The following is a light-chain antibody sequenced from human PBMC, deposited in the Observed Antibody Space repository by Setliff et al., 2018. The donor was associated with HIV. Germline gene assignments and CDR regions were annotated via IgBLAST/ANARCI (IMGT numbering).Light chain of an antibody. J-gene: IGLJ1*01. CDR1: TNDVGGYNY. CDR3: CSYKLGSTRV. CDR2: DVG. V-gene: IGLV2-14*03. Sequence: QSALTQPASVSGSPGQSITISCTGTTNDVGGYNYVSWYQLRPGKAPKILIYDVGNRPSGVSDRFSGSKSGNTASLTISGLQAEDEADYYCCSYKLGSTRVFGTGTKVTVL.